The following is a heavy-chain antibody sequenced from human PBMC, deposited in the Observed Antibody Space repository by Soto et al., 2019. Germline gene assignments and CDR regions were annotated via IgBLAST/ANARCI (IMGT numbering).Heavy chain of an antibody. CDR3: ASFFTVYCSGGSFYPQSMYYYGMDV. CDR1: GFTFSSYS. D-gene: IGHD2-15*01. V-gene: IGHV3-21*01. Sequence: PGGSLRLSCAASGFTFSSYSMNWVRQAPGKGLEWVSSISSSSSYIYYADSVKGRFTISRDNAKNSLYLQMNSLRAEDTAVYYCASFFTVYCSGGSFYPQSMYYYGMDVWGQGTTVTISS. CDR2: ISSSSSYI. J-gene: IGHJ6*02.